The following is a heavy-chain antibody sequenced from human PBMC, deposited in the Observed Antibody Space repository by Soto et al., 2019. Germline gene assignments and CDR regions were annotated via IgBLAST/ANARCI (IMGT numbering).Heavy chain of an antibody. CDR2: IGVSGDST. CDR3: AKDLYYYDTSGYHDY. Sequence: PGGSLRLSCAASGFTFNNYAMNWVRQAPGLGLEWVSAIGVSGDSTYYADSVKGRFTISRDNSKSTLYLQMSSLRAEDTAVYYCAKDLYYYDTSGYHDYWGQGTLVTVSS. CDR1: GFTFNNYA. D-gene: IGHD3-22*01. V-gene: IGHV3-23*01. J-gene: IGHJ4*02.